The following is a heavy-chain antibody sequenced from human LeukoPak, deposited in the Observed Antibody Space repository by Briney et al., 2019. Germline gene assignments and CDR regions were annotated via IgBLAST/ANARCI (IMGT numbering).Heavy chain of an antibody. V-gene: IGHV3-74*01. Sequence: GGSLRLSCAASGFTFSNYWMHWVRQAPGKGLVWVSRIKSDGSRTDYADSVKGRFTISRDNAKNTLYLQMNSLRAEDTAVYYCARDQGPYVSKADAFDIWGQGTMVTVSS. CDR1: GFTFSNYW. D-gene: IGHD3-16*01. CDR3: ARDQGPYVSKADAFDI. CDR2: IKSDGSRT. J-gene: IGHJ3*02.